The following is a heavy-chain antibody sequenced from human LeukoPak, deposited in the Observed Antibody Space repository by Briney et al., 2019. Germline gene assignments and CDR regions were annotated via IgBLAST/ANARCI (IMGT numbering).Heavy chain of an antibody. Sequence: SGGSLRLSCSASGFTFSSYAMSWLRQAPGKGLEGSGCIYHSGSTYYNPSLKSRDTISVHTSKKLFSLKLSSVTAADTAVYYCARVLRYFDWSPGYMDVWGKGTTVTVSS. J-gene: IGHJ6*03. CDR3: ARVLRYFDWSPGYMDV. CDR2: IYHSGST. V-gene: IGHV4-38-2*02. D-gene: IGHD3-9*01. CDR1: GFTFSSYA.